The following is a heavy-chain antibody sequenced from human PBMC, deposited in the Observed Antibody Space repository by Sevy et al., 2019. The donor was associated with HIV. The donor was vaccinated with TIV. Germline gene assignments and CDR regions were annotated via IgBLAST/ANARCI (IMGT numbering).Heavy chain of an antibody. V-gene: IGHV3-53*01. Sequence: GGSLRLSCAASGFTVSSNYMSWVRQAPGKGLEWVSVIYSGGNTNYADSVKGRFTISRDKSKNTLFLQMNSLRAEDTAVYYCAIKITMIRGDQGPFDYWGQGTLVTVSS. D-gene: IGHD3-10*01. CDR1: GFTVSSNY. CDR3: AIKITMIRGDQGPFDY. CDR2: IYSGGNT. J-gene: IGHJ4*02.